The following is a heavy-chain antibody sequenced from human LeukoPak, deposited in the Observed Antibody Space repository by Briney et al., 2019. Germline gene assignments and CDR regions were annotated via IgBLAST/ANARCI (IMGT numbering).Heavy chain of an antibody. CDR2: VSAANNP. CDR1: GYIFTPHH. Sequence: ASVKVSCKTSGYIFTPHHIHWMRQAPGQGLELLGWVSAANNPEYSQKFQGRVVITRDASATTSYLELNSLRSEDTAVYYCAMSVEMAPIPSFDYWGQGTLVTVSS. D-gene: IGHD5-24*01. J-gene: IGHJ4*02. V-gene: IGHV1-3*01. CDR3: AMSVEMAPIPSFDY.